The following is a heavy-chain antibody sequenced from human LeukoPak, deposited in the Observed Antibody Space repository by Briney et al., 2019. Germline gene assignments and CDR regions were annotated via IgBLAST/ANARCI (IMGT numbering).Heavy chain of an antibody. V-gene: IGHV1-2*02. D-gene: IGHD1-26*01. Sequence: ASVKVSCKSSGYXFAGYYIHWVRQAPGQGLEWMGWINPNSGGTKYAQKFQGRVTLTRDTSISTAYMELNSLNSDDTAVYYCARAPIVGAVRHFDYWGREPWSPSPQ. J-gene: IGHJ4*02. CDR3: ARAPIVGAVRHFDY. CDR2: INPNSGGT. CDR1: GYXFAGYY.